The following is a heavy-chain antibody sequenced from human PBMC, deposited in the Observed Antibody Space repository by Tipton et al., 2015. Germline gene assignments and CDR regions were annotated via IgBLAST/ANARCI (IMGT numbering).Heavy chain of an antibody. D-gene: IGHD1-1*01. CDR2: IYYSGSA. V-gene: IGHV4-31*03. J-gene: IGHJ4*02. CDR3: ARGGYNWDYFDY. CDR1: GGSISSGSYY. Sequence: TLSLTCTVSGGSISSGSYYWNWIRQHPAKGLEWIGYIYYSGSAHYNPSLKSRVTISADTSRNQFSLMLSSVTAADTAVYYCARGGYNWDYFDYWGQGALVTVSS.